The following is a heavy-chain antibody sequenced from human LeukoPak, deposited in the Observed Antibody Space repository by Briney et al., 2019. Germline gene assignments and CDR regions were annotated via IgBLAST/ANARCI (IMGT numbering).Heavy chain of an antibody. Sequence: PGGSLRLSCAASGFTFSSYGMHWVRQAPGKGLEWVAVISYDGSNKYYADSVKGRFTISRDNSKNTLYLQMNSLRVEDTAVYYCAKAITFGSFWYFDLWGRGTLVTVSS. CDR1: GFTFSSYG. J-gene: IGHJ2*01. CDR2: ISYDGSNK. D-gene: IGHD3-16*01. V-gene: IGHV3-30*18. CDR3: AKAITFGSFWYFDL.